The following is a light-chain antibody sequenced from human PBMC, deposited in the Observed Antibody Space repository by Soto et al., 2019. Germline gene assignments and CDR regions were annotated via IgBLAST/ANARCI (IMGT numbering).Light chain of an antibody. Sequence: EIVMTQSPATLSVSPGERATLSCRASQSVRSNSAWYQQKPGQAPRLLIYGASTRATGIPARFSGSGSGTDFTLTISSLQSEDFAVYYCQQYHISPPDTFGQGTKLEIK. CDR1: QSVRSN. J-gene: IGKJ2*01. CDR3: QQYHISPPDT. V-gene: IGKV3-15*01. CDR2: GAS.